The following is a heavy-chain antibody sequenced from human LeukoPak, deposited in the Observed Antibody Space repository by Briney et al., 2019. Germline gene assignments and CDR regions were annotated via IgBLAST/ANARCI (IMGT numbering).Heavy chain of an antibody. J-gene: IGHJ4*02. D-gene: IGHD3-10*01. Sequence: PGGSLRLSCAASGFTFSSYGMRWVRQAPGKGLEWVAFIRYDGSNKYYADSVKGRFTISRDNSKNTLYLQMNSLRAEDTAVYYCANGLRVRGYSSPAYWGQGTLVTVSS. CDR2: IRYDGSNK. V-gene: IGHV3-30*02. CDR3: ANGLRVRGYSSPAY. CDR1: GFTFSSYG.